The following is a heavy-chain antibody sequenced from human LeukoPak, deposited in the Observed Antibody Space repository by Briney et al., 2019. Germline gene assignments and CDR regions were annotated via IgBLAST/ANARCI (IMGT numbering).Heavy chain of an antibody. D-gene: IGHD2-21*02. CDR2: IIPIFGTA. Sequence: SVKVSCKASGGTFSSYAISWVRQAPGQGLEWMGRIIPIFGTANYAQRFQGRVTITTDESTSTAYMELSSLGSEDTAVYYCARDLSYCGGDCFRGGFDYWGQGTLVTVSS. V-gene: IGHV1-69*05. J-gene: IGHJ4*02. CDR3: ARDLSYCGGDCFRGGFDY. CDR1: GGTFSSYA.